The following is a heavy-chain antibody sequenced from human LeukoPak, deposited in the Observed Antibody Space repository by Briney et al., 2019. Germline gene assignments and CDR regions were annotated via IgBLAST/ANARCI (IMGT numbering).Heavy chain of an antibody. Sequence: SETLSLTCAVYGGSFSGYYWSWIRQPPGKGLEWIGEINHSGSTNYNPSLKSRVTISVDTSKNQFSLKLSSVTAADTAVYYCARLFCSSTSCYLTGGYWGQGTLVTVSS. D-gene: IGHD2-2*01. J-gene: IGHJ4*02. CDR2: INHSGST. CDR3: ARLFCSSTSCYLTGGY. V-gene: IGHV4-34*01. CDR1: GGSFSGYY.